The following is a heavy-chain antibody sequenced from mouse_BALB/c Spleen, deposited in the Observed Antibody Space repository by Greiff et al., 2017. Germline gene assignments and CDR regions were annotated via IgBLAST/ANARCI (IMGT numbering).Heavy chain of an antibody. J-gene: IGHJ4*01. CDR3: ARVLITTATMDY. CDR2: ISSGGST. D-gene: IGHD1-2*01. V-gene: IGHV5-6-5*01. CDR1: GFTFSSYA. Sequence: EVQRVESGGGLVKPGGSLKLSCAASGFTFSSYAMSWVRQTPEKRLEWVASISSGGSTYYPDSVKGRFTISRDNARNILYLQMSSLRSEDTAMYYCARVLITTATMDYWGQGTSVTVSS.